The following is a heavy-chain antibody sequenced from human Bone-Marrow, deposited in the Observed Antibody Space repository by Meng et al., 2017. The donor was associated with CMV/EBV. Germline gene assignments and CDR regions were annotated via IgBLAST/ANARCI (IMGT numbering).Heavy chain of an antibody. CDR2: ISAYNGNT. Sequence: ASVKVSCKASGYTFTSYGISWVRQAPGQGLEWMGWISAYNGNTNYAQKLQGRVTMTTDTSTRTAYMELRSLRSDDTAVYYCARFGGDPHVVVPAAIRVGMRYFDLWGRGTLVTVSS. J-gene: IGHJ2*01. D-gene: IGHD2-2*02. V-gene: IGHV1-18*01. CDR3: ARFGGDPHVVVPAAIRVGMRYFDL. CDR1: GYTFTSYG.